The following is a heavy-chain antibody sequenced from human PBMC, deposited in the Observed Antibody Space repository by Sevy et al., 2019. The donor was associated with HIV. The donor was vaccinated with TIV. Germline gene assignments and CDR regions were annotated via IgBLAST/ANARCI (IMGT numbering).Heavy chain of an antibody. CDR3: ASDFKRSGNYYRKYYFDY. V-gene: IGHV3-11*01. J-gene: IGHJ4*02. CDR2: IRSSNTI. Sequence: GGSLRLSCAASGFTFSDYSMSWIRQAPGKGLEWVSYIRSSNTIYYADSVKGRFTISRDNAKNSPYLQMNRLRAEDTAVYYCASDFKRSGNYYRKYYFDYWGQGTLVTVSS. D-gene: IGHD3-10*01. CDR1: GFTFSDYS.